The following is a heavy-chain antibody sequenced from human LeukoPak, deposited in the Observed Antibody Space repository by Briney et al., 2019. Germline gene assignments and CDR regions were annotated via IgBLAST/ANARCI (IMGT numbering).Heavy chain of an antibody. CDR3: ARGPLKFGEFEWWFDP. Sequence: GGSLRLSCAVSGITLSNYDMSWVRQAPGKGLEWVAGLSGSGGGTNYADSVKGRFTISRDNAKNTLYLQMNSLRAEDTAVYFCARGPLKFGEFEWWFDPWGQGTLVTVSS. CDR2: LSGSGGGT. V-gene: IGHV3-23*01. D-gene: IGHD3-10*01. CDR1: GITLSNYD. J-gene: IGHJ5*02.